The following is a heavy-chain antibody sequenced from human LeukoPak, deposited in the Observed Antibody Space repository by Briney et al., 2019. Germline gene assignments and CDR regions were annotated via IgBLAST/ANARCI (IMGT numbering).Heavy chain of an antibody. J-gene: IGHJ4*02. Sequence: PSETLSLTCTVSGGSISSSSYYWGWIRQPPGKGLEWIGSIYYSGSTYYNPSLKSRVTISVDTSKNQFSLKLSSVTAADTAVYYCARQGGGSSNPPFDYWGQGTLVTVSS. CDR1: GGSISSSSYY. D-gene: IGHD6-13*01. CDR2: IYYSGST. V-gene: IGHV4-39*01. CDR3: ARQGGGSSNPPFDY.